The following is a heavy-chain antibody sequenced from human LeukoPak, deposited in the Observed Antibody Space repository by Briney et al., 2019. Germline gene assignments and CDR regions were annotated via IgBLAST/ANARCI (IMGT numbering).Heavy chain of an antibody. D-gene: IGHD6-13*01. V-gene: IGHV4-59*01. CDR2: IYYSGST. CDR3: ARAAAGTDFDY. CDR1: GGSISSYY. J-gene: IGHJ4*02. Sequence: SETLSLTCTVSGGSISSYYWSWIRQPPGKGLEWIGYIYYSGSTNYNPSLKSRVTMSVDTSKNQFSLKLSSVTAADTAVYYCARAAAGTDFDYWGQGTLVTVSS.